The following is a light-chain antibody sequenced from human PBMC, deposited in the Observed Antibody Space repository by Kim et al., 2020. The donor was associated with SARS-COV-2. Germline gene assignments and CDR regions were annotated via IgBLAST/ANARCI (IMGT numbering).Light chain of an antibody. J-gene: IGKJ2*01. Sequence: DVVMTQSPLSLPVTLGQPASISCRSSQSLVHSDGNTYLNWFQQRPGQSPRRLIYKVSNRDSGVPDRFSGSGSGTDFTLKISRVEAEDVGVYYCMQGPHWPPYTCGQGTKLEI. CDR2: KVS. CDR3: MQGPHWPPYT. V-gene: IGKV2-30*02. CDR1: QSLVHSDGNTY.